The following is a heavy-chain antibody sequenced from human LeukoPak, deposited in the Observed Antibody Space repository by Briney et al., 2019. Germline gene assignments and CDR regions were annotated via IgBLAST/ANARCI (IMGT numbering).Heavy chain of an antibody. J-gene: IGHJ4*02. CDR3: ARAKRSTVTTLDY. V-gene: IGHV1-18*01. Sequence: GASVKVSCKASGYTFSSYGITWVRQAPGQGLEWMGWISAYNGNTVYAQRFQGRVSMTTDTSTNTAYMEVRSLTSDDTAIYYCARAKRSTVTTLDYWGQGTLVTVPS. D-gene: IGHD4-17*01. CDR2: ISAYNGNT. CDR1: GYTFSSYG.